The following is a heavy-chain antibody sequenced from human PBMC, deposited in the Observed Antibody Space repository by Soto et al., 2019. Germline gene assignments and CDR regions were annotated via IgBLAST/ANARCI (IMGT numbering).Heavy chain of an antibody. V-gene: IGHV4-61*01. CDR1: GGSVSSGSYY. D-gene: IGHD3-10*01. CDR3: ARGGSMVATDY. J-gene: IGHJ4*02. Sequence: PSETLSLTCTVSGGSVSSGSYYWSWIRQPPGKGLEWIGYIYYSGSTNYNPSLKSRVTISVDTSKNQFSLKLSSVTAADTAVYYCARGGSMVATDYWGQGTLVTVSS. CDR2: IYYSGST.